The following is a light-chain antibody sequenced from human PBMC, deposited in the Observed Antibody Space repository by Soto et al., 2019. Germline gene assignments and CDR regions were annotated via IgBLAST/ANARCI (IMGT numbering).Light chain of an antibody. CDR3: GSYSSSSTLYV. CDR1: SSDVGGSNY. V-gene: IGLV2-14*03. Sequence: QSVLTQPASVSGSPGQSITISCTGTSSDVGGSNYVSWYQQHPGKAPKLMIYDVSNRPSGVSNRFSGSKSGNTASLTISGLQAEDEGDYYCGSYSSSSTLYVFGTGTKLTVL. CDR2: DVS. J-gene: IGLJ1*01.